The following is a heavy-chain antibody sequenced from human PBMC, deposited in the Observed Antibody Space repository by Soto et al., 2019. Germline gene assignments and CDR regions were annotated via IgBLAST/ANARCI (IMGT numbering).Heavy chain of an antibody. CDR2: VIPILGIA. Sequence: QVQLVQSGAEVKKPGSSVKVSCKASGGTCSSYTISWVRQAPGQGLEWMGRVIPILGIANYAQKFQGRVTITADKSTSTAYMELSSLRSEDTAVYYCASDIAESSASDYWGQGTLVTVSS. J-gene: IGHJ4*02. CDR3: ASDIAESSASDY. D-gene: IGHD6-13*01. V-gene: IGHV1-69*02. CDR1: GGTCSSYT.